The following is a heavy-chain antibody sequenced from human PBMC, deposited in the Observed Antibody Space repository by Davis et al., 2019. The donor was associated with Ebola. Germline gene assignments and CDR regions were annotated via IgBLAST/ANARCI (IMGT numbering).Heavy chain of an antibody. Sequence: PGGSLRLSCAVSGLIFGDAWMSWVRQAPGKGLEWVGRVKNGGAADYAAPVKDRFSISRDDSQNTVYLQMKNLKTEDTGLYYCTHIAGISGVVAGRGGMHVWGQGTTVTVSS. D-gene: IGHD3-3*01. CDR2: VKNGGAA. V-gene: IGHV3-15*05. CDR1: GLIFGDAW. CDR3: THIAGISGVVAGRGGMHV. J-gene: IGHJ6*02.